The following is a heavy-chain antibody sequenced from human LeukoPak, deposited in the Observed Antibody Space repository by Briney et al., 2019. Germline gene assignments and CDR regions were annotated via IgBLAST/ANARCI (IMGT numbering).Heavy chain of an antibody. CDR3: ARSYYDSSGYYLGGDNWFDP. CDR1: GYTFTSYY. D-gene: IGHD3-22*01. V-gene: IGHV1-46*01. J-gene: IGHJ5*02. CDR2: INPSGGST. Sequence: GASVKVSCKASGYTFTSYYMHWVRQAPGQGLEWMGIINPSGGSTSYAQKFQGRVTMTRDTSTSTVYMELSSLRSEDTAVYYCARSYYDSSGYYLGGDNWFDPWGQGTLVTVSS.